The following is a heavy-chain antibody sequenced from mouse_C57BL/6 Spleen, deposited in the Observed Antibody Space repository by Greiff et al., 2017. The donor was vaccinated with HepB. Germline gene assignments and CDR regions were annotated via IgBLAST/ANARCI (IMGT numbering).Heavy chain of an antibody. CDR2: IDPANGNT. CDR1: GFNIKNTY. V-gene: IGHV14-3*01. J-gene: IGHJ4*01. D-gene: IGHD2-3*01. Sequence: VQLQQSVAELVRPGASVKLSCTASGFNIKNTYMHWVKQRPEQGLEWIGRIDPANGNTKYAPKFQGKATITADTSSNTAYLQLSSLTSEDSAIYYCARGIDSYDRYYQYYYAMDYWGQGTSVTVSS. CDR3: ARGIDSYDRYYQYYYAMDY.